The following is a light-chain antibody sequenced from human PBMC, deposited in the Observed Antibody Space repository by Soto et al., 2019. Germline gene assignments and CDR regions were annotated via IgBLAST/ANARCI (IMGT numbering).Light chain of an antibody. V-gene: IGKV1-5*01. Sequence: KIPQSPSTLPASIRHIFTITCQASQGISSWLAWYQQKPGKAPKLLIYDASSLESGVPSRFSGSGSETEFTLTISGLQPDDFASYYCQQYNSYSRTFGQGTKVDI. CDR1: QGISSW. CDR3: QQYNSYSRT. CDR2: DAS. J-gene: IGKJ1*01.